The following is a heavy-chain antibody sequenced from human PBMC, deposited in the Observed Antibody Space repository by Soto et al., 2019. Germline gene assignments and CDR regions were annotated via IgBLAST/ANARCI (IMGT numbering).Heavy chain of an antibody. CDR3: ARDGYFDY. Sequence: ASVKVSCKSSGYSFTNYGIGWVRQAPGQGLEWMGWISAHNGNTNYAQKFQGRVTMTTDTSTSTAYMELRSLRSDDTAVYYCARDGYFDYRGRGTLVTVSS. J-gene: IGHJ4*02. V-gene: IGHV1-18*01. CDR1: GYSFTNYG. CDR2: ISAHNGNT.